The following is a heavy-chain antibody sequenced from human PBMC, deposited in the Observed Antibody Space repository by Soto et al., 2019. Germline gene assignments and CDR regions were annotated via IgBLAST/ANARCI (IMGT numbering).Heavy chain of an antibody. Sequence: PGGSLRLSCAASGFTFSSYAMSWVRQAPGKGLEWVSAISGSGGSTYYADSVKGRFTISRDNSKNTLYLQMNSLRAEDTAVYYCAKAHRSSSNYCYYGMDVWGQGTTVTVSS. CDR2: ISGSGGST. D-gene: IGHD6-6*01. CDR1: GFTFSSYA. V-gene: IGHV3-23*01. CDR3: AKAHRSSSNYCYYGMDV. J-gene: IGHJ6*02.